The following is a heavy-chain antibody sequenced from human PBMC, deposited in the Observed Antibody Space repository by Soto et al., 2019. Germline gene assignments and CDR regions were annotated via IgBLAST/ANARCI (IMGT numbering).Heavy chain of an antibody. CDR3: ARDFSGSYYSYYDMVF. J-gene: IGHJ6*02. V-gene: IGHV3-30-3*01. D-gene: IGHD1-26*01. Sequence: GGSLRLSCAASGFTFSSYAMHWVRQAPGKGLEWVAVISYDGSNKYYADSVKGRFTISRDNSKNTLYLQMNSLRAEDTAVYYCARDFSGSYYSYYDMVFWGQGTTVTVSS. CDR1: GFTFSSYA. CDR2: ISYDGSNK.